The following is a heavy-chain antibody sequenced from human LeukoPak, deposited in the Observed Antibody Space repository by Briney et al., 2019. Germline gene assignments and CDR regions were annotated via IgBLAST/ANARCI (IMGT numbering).Heavy chain of an antibody. CDR1: GYTFTGYY. CDR2: INPNSGGT. CDR3: ARVRLIPGIAAAGPDY. J-gene: IGHJ4*02. Sequence: ASVKVSCKASGYTFTGYYMHWVRQAPGQGLEWMGWINPNSGGTNYAQKFQGRVTMTRDTSISTAYMELSRLRSDDTAVYYCARVRLIPGIAAAGPDYWGQGTLVTVSS. V-gene: IGHV1-2*02. D-gene: IGHD6-13*01.